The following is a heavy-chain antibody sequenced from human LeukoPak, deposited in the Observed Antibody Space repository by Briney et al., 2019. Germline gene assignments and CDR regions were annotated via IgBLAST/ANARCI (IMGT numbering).Heavy chain of an antibody. Sequence: PGGSLRLSCAASGFTFSSYSMNWVRQAPGKGLEWVSSISSSSSYIYYADSVKGRFTISRDNSKNTLYLQMNSLRAEDTAVYYCAKAPKRGGPWLLRVDNWFDPWGQGTLVTVSS. CDR3: AKAPKRGGPWLLRVDNWFDP. J-gene: IGHJ5*02. V-gene: IGHV3-21*04. CDR1: GFTFSSYS. CDR2: ISSSSSYI. D-gene: IGHD3-22*01.